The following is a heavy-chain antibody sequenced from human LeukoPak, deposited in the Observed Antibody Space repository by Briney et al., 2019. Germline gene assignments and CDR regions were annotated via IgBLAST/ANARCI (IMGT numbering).Heavy chain of an antibody. J-gene: IGHJ4*02. CDR1: GFTFGGYG. Sequence: PGGSLRLSCAGSGFTFGGYGMHWFRQTPGKGLEWVAVIAYDGGRAFYADSVKGRFTISRDNSKNTMSMQMDDLRAEDTAVYYCTRYNNDHFDYWAREPWSPSPQ. V-gene: IGHV3-33*01. CDR3: TRYNNDHFDY. D-gene: IGHD1-14*01. CDR2: IAYDGGRA.